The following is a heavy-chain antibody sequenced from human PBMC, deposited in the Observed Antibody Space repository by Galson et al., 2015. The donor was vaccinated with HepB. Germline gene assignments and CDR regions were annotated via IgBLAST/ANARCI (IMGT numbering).Heavy chain of an antibody. Sequence: SLRLSCAASGFTVSSNYMTWVRQAPGKGLEWVSVIYSGGTTYYADSVKGRFTISKDNSKNTLYLQMSSLRAEDTAVYYCARGKPRAGYILDYWGQGTLVTVSS. J-gene: IGHJ4*02. CDR1: GFTVSSNY. V-gene: IGHV3-53*01. CDR3: ARGKPRAGYILDY. CDR2: IYSGGTT. D-gene: IGHD3-16*02.